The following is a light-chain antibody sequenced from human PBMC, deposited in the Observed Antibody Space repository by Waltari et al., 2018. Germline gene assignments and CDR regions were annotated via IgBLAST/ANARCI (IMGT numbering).Light chain of an antibody. J-gene: IGLJ2*01. V-gene: IGLV2-14*03. Sequence: QSALTPPASVSGSPGHSITISCSGTSSDVGGYNYFSWYQQHPGKDPKLMFNDASKRLSGVSNRFSGSKSGNTASLTISGLQAEDDAAYYCSSYTSTSTLVFGGVTKVTVL. CDR2: DAS. CDR1: SSDVGGYNY. CDR3: SSYTSTSTLV.